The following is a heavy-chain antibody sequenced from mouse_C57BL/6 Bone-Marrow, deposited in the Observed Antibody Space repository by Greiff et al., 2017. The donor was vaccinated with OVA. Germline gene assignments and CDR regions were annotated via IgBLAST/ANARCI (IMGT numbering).Heavy chain of an antibody. CDR1: GYAFSSSW. Sequence: QVQLQQSGAELVKPGASVKISCKASGYAFSSSWMNWVKQRPGKGLEWIGRIYPGDGDTNYNGKFKGKATLTADKSSSTAYMQLSSLTSEDSAVYFCARQLWLRPYYFDYWGQGTTLTVSS. V-gene: IGHV1-82*01. CDR3: ARQLWLRPYYFDY. J-gene: IGHJ2*01. D-gene: IGHD2-2*01. CDR2: IYPGDGDT.